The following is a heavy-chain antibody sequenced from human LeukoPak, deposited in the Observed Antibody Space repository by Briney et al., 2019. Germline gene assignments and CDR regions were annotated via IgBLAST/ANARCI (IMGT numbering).Heavy chain of an antibody. J-gene: IGHJ4*02. CDR3: ARGNPTSYVDYLYYFDF. V-gene: IGHV1-46*01. Sequence: ASVKVSCKASGYTFIYHYMHWVRQAPGQGLEWMGLINPGDGGAMYAPKFQGRVTLTRDTSTSTVYMELSSLRSEDTAVFYCARGNPTSYVDYLYYFDFWSQGTLVTVSS. D-gene: IGHD4-17*01. CDR1: GYTFIYHY. CDR2: INPGDGGA.